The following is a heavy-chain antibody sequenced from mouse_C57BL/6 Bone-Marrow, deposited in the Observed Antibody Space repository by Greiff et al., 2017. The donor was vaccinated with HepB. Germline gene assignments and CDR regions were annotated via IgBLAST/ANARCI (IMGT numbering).Heavy chain of an antibody. CDR3: ARYIAVAYFDY. V-gene: IGHV7-3*01. J-gene: IGHJ2*01. CDR1: GFTFTAYY. CDR2: IRNKANGYTT. D-gene: IGHD1-1*01. Sequence: EVKLQESGGGLVQPGGSLSLSCEASGFTFTAYYMSWVRQPPGKALEWLGFIRNKANGYTTEYSAAVKGRFTISRDNSQSILYLQMNALRAEDSATYYCARYIAVAYFDYWGQGTTLTVSS.